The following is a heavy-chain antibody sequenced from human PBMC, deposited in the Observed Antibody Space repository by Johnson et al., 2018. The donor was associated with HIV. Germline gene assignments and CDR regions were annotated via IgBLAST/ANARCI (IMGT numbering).Heavy chain of an antibody. CDR2: IGTAGDT. CDR1: GFTFSSYD. J-gene: IGHJ3*02. V-gene: IGHV3-13*01. D-gene: IGHD6-6*01. Sequence: VQLVESGGGLVQPGGSLRLSCAASGFTFSSYDMHWVRQATGKGLEWVSAIGTAGDTYYPGSVKGRFTIPRENAKTSLYLQMNSLRAGDTAVYYCAREVGSWYSSSSGAFDIWGQGTMVTVSS. CDR3: AREVGSWYSSSSGAFDI.